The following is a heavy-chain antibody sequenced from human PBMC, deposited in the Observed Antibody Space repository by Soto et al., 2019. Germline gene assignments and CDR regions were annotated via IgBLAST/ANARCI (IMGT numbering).Heavy chain of an antibody. J-gene: IGHJ3*02. V-gene: IGHV3-74*01. CDR1: GFTFSRYW. D-gene: IGHD2-2*03. CDR3: ARGWIGDLNDALDI. Sequence: EVQLVESGGGSVQPGGSLRLSCAASGFTFSRYWMHWVRQAPGKGLVWVSRINIYGSSTDYADSVKGRFTISRDNAKNTLYLQMNSLRVEDTAVYYCARGWIGDLNDALDIWGQGTMVTVSS. CDR2: INIYGSST.